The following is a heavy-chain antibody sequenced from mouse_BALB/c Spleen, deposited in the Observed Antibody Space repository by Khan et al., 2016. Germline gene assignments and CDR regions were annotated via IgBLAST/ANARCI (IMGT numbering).Heavy chain of an antibody. D-gene: IGHD4-1*01. CDR1: GYSITSDYA. Sequence: EVQLQESGPGLVKPSQSLSLTCSVTGYSITSDYAWNWIRQFPGNKLEWMGFISYSGSTSYNPSLKSRISITRDTSKNLFFLHLSSVTTEDTGTYYCTRSSTWDGFAYWGQGTLVTVSA. CDR2: ISYSGST. V-gene: IGHV3-2*02. J-gene: IGHJ3*01. CDR3: TRSSTWDGFAY.